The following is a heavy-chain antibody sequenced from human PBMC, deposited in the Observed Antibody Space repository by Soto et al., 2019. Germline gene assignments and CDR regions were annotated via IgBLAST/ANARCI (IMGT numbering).Heavy chain of an antibody. Sequence: FMLTLAGGTVVRGYSVCIRQRPGKGLEWIGYIYYSGSTNYNPSLKSRVTISVDTSKNQFSLKLSSVTAADTAVYFCARGLVSGDRCYIHSWGQGTLVT. CDR3: ARGLVSGDRCYIHS. D-gene: IGHD2-15*01. CDR2: IYYSGST. V-gene: IGHV4-59*02. J-gene: IGHJ4*02. CDR1: GGTVVRGY.